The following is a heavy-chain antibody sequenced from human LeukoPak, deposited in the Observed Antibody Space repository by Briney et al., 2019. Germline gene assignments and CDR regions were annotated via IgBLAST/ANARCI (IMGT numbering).Heavy chain of an antibody. CDR1: GFIFSSYS. CDR3: AKDRSRYNGYDSSYYYYGMDV. D-gene: IGHD5-12*01. Sequence: GGSLRLSCAASGFIFSSYSMSWVRQAPGKGLEWVSAIGGSGGNTYYADSVKGRFTISRDNSKNTLYLQMNSLRAEDTAVYYCAKDRSRYNGYDSSYYYYGMDVWGQGTTVTVSS. J-gene: IGHJ6*02. V-gene: IGHV3-23*01. CDR2: IGGSGGNT.